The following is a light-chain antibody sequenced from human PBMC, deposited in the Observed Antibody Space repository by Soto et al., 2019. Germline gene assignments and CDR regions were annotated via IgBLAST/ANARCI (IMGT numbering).Light chain of an antibody. CDR3: QQYANLHPT. CDR2: DAY. CDR1: QDISNY. J-gene: IGKJ2*01. Sequence: DIQMTQSPSSLSASVGDRVTITCQASQDISNYLNWYQQKPGKAPKLLLYDAYNLETGVPSRFSGSGSGTDFTFTISSLQPEDIATYYCQQYANLHPTFGHGTKLEIK. V-gene: IGKV1-33*01.